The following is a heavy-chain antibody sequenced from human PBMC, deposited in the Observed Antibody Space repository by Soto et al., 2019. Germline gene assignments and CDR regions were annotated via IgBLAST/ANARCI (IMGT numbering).Heavy chain of an antibody. J-gene: IGHJ4*02. CDR1: GFTFSSYA. CDR3: ARGGYSSSWYCDY. V-gene: IGHV3-30-3*01. Sequence: QVQLVESGGGMVQPGRSLRLSCAASGFTFSSYAMHWVRQAPGKGLEWVAVISYDGSNKYYADSVKGRFTISRDNSKNTLYLQMNSLRAEDTAVYYCARGGYSSSWYCDYWGQGTLVTVSS. D-gene: IGHD6-13*01. CDR2: ISYDGSNK.